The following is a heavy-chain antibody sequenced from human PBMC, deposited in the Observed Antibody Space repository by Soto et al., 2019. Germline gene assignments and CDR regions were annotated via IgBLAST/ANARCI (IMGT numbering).Heavy chain of an antibody. Sequence: EVQLVESGGGLVQPGGSLRLSCAASGFTFSSYWMHWVRQAPGKGLVWVSRINSDGSSTSYADSVKGRFTISRDNAKNTLYLQMNSLRAEDTAVYYCARENWEMATIAYYFDYWGQGTLVTVSS. D-gene: IGHD5-12*01. J-gene: IGHJ4*02. CDR2: INSDGSST. CDR3: ARENWEMATIAYYFDY. CDR1: GFTFSSYW. V-gene: IGHV3-74*01.